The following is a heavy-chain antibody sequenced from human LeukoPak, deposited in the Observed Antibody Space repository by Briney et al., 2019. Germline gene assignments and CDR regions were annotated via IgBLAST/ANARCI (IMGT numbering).Heavy chain of an antibody. CDR3: AREDSGGSGSSYYYYYGMDV. CDR1: GGTFSSYA. CDR2: IIPIFGTA. D-gene: IGHD3-10*01. V-gene: IGHV1-69*01. Sequence: SVKVSCKASGGTFSSYAISWVRQAPGQGLEWMGGIIPIFGTANYAQKFQGRVTITADESTSTAYMELSSLRSEDTAAYYCAREDSGGSGSSYYYYYGMDVWGQGTTVTVSS. J-gene: IGHJ6*02.